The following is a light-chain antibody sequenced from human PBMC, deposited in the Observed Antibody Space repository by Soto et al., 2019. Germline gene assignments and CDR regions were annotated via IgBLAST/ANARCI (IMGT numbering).Light chain of an antibody. Sequence: EIVMTQSPATLSLSPGERATLSCRASQSVSSRLAWYQQKPGQAPRLLIYDTSTRATGIPARFSGSGSGTEFTLTISRLQSEDFVLYYCQQYKNWPPEYTFGQGNKLEIK. V-gene: IGKV3-15*01. CDR1: QSVSSR. J-gene: IGKJ2*01. CDR3: QQYKNWPPEYT. CDR2: DTS.